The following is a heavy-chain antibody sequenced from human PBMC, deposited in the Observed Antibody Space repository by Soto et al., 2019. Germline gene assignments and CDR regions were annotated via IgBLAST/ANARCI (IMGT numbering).Heavy chain of an antibody. Sequence: EVQLVETGGGLIQPGGSLRLSCALSGFTVSSSFMSWVLQPPGKGLQWVSVIYSVGTTYYADSVKGRFTVSRDNSENTLNLQMDSLRAQYTAAYFCARVLFTLSRGVMYAMDVWGQGTTVTVSS. CDR1: GFTVSSSF. J-gene: IGHJ6*02. CDR3: ARVLFTLSRGVMYAMDV. D-gene: IGHD3-10*01. V-gene: IGHV3-53*02. CDR2: IYSVGTT.